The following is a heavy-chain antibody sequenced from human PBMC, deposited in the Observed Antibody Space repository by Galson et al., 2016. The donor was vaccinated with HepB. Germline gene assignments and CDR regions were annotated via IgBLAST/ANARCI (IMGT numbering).Heavy chain of an antibody. CDR1: GFTFNSYA. V-gene: IGHV3-23*01. D-gene: IGHD6-13*01. J-gene: IGHJ5*02. CDR3: VKDRPYGTGWYGCSES. CDR2: ISGRGDAT. Sequence: SLRLSCAASGFTFNSYALHWVRQAPGKGLEWVSAISGRGDATYIADSVKGRFTLSRDNSKNALYLQMNSLTADDTAVYYCVKDRPYGTGWYGCSESWGQGTLVIVSS.